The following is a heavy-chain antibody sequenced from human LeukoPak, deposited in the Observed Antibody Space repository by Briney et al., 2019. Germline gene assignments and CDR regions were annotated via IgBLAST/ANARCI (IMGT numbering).Heavy chain of an antibody. V-gene: IGHV3-53*01. J-gene: IGHJ6*03. CDR2: TYSGGDT. CDR3: ARADGGFSGYATYYYYYYMDV. Sequence: PGGSLRLSCAASGFTVSGNYMSWVRQAPGKRLEWVSVTYSGGDTYYADSVKGRFTLSRDSSKNTLYLQMNSLRAEDTAVYYCARADGGFSGYATYYYYYYMDVWGKGTTVTVSS. D-gene: IGHD5-12*01. CDR1: GFTVSGNY.